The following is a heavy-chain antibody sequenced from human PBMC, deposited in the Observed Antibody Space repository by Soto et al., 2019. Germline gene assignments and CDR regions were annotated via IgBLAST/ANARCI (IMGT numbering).Heavy chain of an antibody. CDR1: GFTFSNYP. CDR2: IGKNGGNT. J-gene: IGHJ6*02. Sequence: GSLRLSCSASGFTFSNYPMYWVRQTPGTGLEYVSAIGKNGGNTYYADSVRGRFTISRDNSKDTLYLQMSSLRPEDTAVYYCVNRWDYYGMDVWGQGTTVTVSS. CDR3: VNRWDYYGMDV. V-gene: IGHV3-64D*06. D-gene: IGHD6-13*01.